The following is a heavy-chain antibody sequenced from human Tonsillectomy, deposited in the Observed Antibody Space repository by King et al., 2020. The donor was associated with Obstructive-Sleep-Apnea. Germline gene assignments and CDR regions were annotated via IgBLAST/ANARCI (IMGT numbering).Heavy chain of an antibody. CDR1: GYTFTSYD. CDR2: MNPNSGNT. Sequence: QLVQSGAEVKKPGASVKVSCKASGYTFTSYDINWVRQATGQGLEWMGWMNPNSGNTGYAQKFQGRVTMTRNTSISTAYMELGSLRSEDTAVYYCARGYSGYDDYYYYGMDVWGQGTTVTVSS. D-gene: IGHD5-12*01. J-gene: IGHJ6*02. V-gene: IGHV1-8*01. CDR3: ARGYSGYDDYYYYGMDV.